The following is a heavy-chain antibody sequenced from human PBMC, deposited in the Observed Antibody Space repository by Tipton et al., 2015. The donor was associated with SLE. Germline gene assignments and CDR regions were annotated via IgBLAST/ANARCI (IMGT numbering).Heavy chain of an antibody. V-gene: IGHV3-21*04. CDR2: ISSGSNYI. CDR3: AKLYYRQVWFHFDS. D-gene: IGHD1-26*01. Sequence: SLRLSCAASGFTFTSYTLNWVRQAPGKGLEWVSSISSGSNYIYYADSVKGRFTFSRDNSKNTLYLQMNSLRAEDTAVYYCAKLYYRQVWFHFDSWGQGTLVTVSS. CDR1: GFTFTSYT. J-gene: IGHJ4*02.